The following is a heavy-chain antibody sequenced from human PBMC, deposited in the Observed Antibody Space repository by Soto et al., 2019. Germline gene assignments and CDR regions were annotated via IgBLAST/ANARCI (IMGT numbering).Heavy chain of an antibody. CDR2: IYYSGST. J-gene: IGHJ5*02. CDR3: ARLHCHSPNCAPLNP. CDR1: GDSISDDTYY. V-gene: IGHV4-39*01. D-gene: IGHD2-2*01. Sequence: SETLSLTCTVSGDSISDDTYYWGWIRQPPGKGLEWIGSIYYSGSTYYNPSLKSRVTMSVDTSKNQLSLKLSSVTAADTAVYYCARLHCHSPNCAPLNPWGQGTLVSAS.